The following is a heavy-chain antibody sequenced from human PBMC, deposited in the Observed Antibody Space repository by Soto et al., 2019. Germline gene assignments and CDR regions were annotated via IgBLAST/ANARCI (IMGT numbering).Heavy chain of an antibody. J-gene: IGHJ4*02. CDR3: ARGAFDILTGYYNYFDY. CDR1: GGSISSGGYS. CDR2: IYHSGST. V-gene: IGHV4-30-2*01. D-gene: IGHD3-9*01. Sequence: QLQLQESGSGLVKPSQTLSLTCAVSGGSISSGGYSWSWIRQPPGKGLEWIGYIYHSGSTYYNPSLKSRVTLSVDRSKNQFSLKLSSVTAADTAVYYCARGAFDILTGYYNYFDYWGQGTLVTVSS.